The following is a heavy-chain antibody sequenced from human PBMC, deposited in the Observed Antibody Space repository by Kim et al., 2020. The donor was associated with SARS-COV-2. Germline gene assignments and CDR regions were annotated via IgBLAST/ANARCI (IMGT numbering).Heavy chain of an antibody. CDR1: GYTFTSYG. CDR2: ISAYNGNT. D-gene: IGHD2-2*01. J-gene: IGHJ6*02. V-gene: IGHV1-18*01. CDR3: ARGLHCSSTSCSSYYYYGMDV. Sequence: ASVKVSCKASGYTFTSYGISWVRQAPGQGLEWMGWISAYNGNTNYAQKLQGRVTMTTDTSTSTAYMELRSLRSDDTAVYYCARGLHCSSTSCSSYYYYGMDVRGQGTTVTV.